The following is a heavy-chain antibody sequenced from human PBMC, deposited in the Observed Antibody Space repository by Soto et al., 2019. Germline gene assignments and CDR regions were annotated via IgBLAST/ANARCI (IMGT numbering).Heavy chain of an antibody. CDR1: GYTFTSYG. J-gene: IGHJ6*02. V-gene: IGHV1-18*01. D-gene: IGHD3-22*01. CDR3: ARDRMYYYDSSGSTDYYYGMDV. CDR2: ISAYNGNT. Sequence: GASVKVSCKASGYTFTSYGISWVRQAPGQGLEWMGWISAYNGNTNYAQKLQGRVTMTTDTSTSTAYMELRSLRSDDTAVYYCARDRMYYYDSSGSTDYYYGMDVWGQGTTVTVSS.